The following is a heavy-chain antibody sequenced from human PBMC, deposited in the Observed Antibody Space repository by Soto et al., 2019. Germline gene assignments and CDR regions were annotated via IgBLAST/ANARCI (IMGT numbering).Heavy chain of an antibody. D-gene: IGHD1-1*01. CDR2: MSPNSGAT. J-gene: IGHJ6*02. CDR1: GYTFTTYD. CDR3: ARGVDAGVDV. V-gene: IGHV1-8*01. Sequence: VQLVQSGAEVTKPGASVKVSCRASGYTFTTYDINWVRQATGQGLEWMGWMSPNSGATGYAQKFQGRVTMTRDTSISTAYRELSNLRSEDTAIYYCARGVDAGVDVWGQGTTVTVSS.